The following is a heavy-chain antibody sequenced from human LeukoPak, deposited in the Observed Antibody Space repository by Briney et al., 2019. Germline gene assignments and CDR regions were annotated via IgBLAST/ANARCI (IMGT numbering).Heavy chain of an antibody. CDR3: ATRSGSTNDAFDI. Sequence: GASVTVSCKASGYPFTSYAIHWVRQAPGQGLEWMGCVSAGDGNTKSSQNFQGRVTITRDTSANTAYMELSSLRSEDTAVYYCATRSGSTNDAFDIWGQGTMVTVSS. J-gene: IGHJ3*02. CDR1: GYPFTSYA. V-gene: IGHV1-3*01. CDR2: VSAGDGNT. D-gene: IGHD3-22*01.